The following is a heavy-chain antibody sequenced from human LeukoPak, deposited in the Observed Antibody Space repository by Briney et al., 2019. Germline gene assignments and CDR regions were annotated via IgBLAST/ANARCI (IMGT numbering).Heavy chain of an antibody. CDR2: IKQDGSDK. Sequence: GGSLRLSRAASAFTFSAYYMSWVRQAPGKGLEWVANIKQDGSDKSYVDSVKGRFTISRDNAKNSLYLQMNSLRAEDTAVYYCARKESNYVTHFDCWGHGTLITVSS. CDR3: ARKESNYVTHFDC. V-gene: IGHV3-7*01. D-gene: IGHD4-11*01. CDR1: AFTFSAYY. J-gene: IGHJ4*01.